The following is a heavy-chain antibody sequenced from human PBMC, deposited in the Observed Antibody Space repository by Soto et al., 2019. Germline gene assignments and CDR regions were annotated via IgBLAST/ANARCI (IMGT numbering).Heavy chain of an antibody. CDR2: IYFNGRT. V-gene: IGHV4-31*03. CDR1: GASVSIGGYY. Sequence: QVQLQESGPGLLKPSQTLSLACSVSGASVSIGGYYWSWVRHHPGKGLEWIGSIYFNGRTHYNPSLKSRVRISIDTSDNQFSLKLSSVTAADTAVYYCARSQSWYVSSWFSYWGQGTLVIVSS. J-gene: IGHJ4*02. CDR3: ARSQSWYVSSWFSY. D-gene: IGHD6-13*01.